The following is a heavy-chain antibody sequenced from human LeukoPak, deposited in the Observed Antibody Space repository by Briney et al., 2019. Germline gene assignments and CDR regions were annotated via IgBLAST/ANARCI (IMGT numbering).Heavy chain of an antibody. CDR3: ARGPELERFDY. D-gene: IGHD1-1*01. CDR1: GGTFSSYA. Sequence: ASVKVSCKAPGGTFSSYAISWVRQALGQGLEWMGGIIPIFGTANYAQKFQGRVTITTDESTSTAYMELSSLRSEDTAVYYCARGPELERFDYWGQGTLVTVSS. V-gene: IGHV1-69*05. J-gene: IGHJ4*02. CDR2: IIPIFGTA.